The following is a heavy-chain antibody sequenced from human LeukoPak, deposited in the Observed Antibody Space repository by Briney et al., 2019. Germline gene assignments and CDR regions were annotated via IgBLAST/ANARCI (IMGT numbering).Heavy chain of an antibody. D-gene: IGHD3-22*01. CDR1: GGTFSSYA. Sequence: GASVKVSCKASGGTFSSYAISWVRQAPGQGLEWMGGIIPIFGTANYAQKFQGRVTITTDESTSPAYMELSSLRSDDTAVYYCARGKYYYDSSGYYYVSPDFDYWGQGTLVTVSS. J-gene: IGHJ4*02. CDR3: ARGKYYYDSSGYYYVSPDFDY. V-gene: IGHV1-69*05. CDR2: IIPIFGTA.